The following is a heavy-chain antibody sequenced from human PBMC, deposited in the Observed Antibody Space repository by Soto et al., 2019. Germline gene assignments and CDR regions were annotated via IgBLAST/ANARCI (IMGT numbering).Heavy chain of an antibody. CDR3: ARDRRQWLVSAYYYYYGMDV. Sequence: SQTLSLTCAISADSVSSNSAAWNWIRQSPSRGLEWLGRTYYRSKWYNDYAVSVKSRITINPDTSKNQFSLQLNSVTPEDTAVYYCARDRRQWLVSAYYYYYGMDVWGRGTTVTV. J-gene: IGHJ6*02. V-gene: IGHV6-1*01. CDR2: TYYRSKWYN. D-gene: IGHD6-19*01. CDR1: ADSVSSNSAA.